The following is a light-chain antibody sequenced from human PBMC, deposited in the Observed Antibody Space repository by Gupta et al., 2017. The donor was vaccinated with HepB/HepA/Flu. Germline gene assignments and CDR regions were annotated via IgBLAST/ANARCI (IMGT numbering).Light chain of an antibody. J-gene: IGLJ2*01. CDR2: DVS. V-gene: IGLV2-14*03. CDR1: RSDASFYNY. Sequence: QSALTQPASVSGYPGQSIPISCTRDRSDASFYNYISWYQQHPDKAPELIIYDVSSRPSGVYNRFSGSRSGKTASLTISGLQAEDEADYYCSSYISISTSVVFGGGTRLTVV. CDR3: SSYISISTSVV.